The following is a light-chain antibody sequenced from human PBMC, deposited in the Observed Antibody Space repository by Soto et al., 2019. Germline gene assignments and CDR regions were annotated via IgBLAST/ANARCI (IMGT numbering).Light chain of an antibody. CDR1: QSIHTS. J-gene: IGKJ5*01. CDR3: QQRNVWPPIT. V-gene: IGKV3-11*01. CDR2: DST. Sequence: GLAQSPARLSLSPGERATVSCRSSQSIHTSLAWYQQKSGNPPRLVIYDSTLGANRVPDRFGGSRSGTEFTLTINSLEPEDFAVYYCQQRNVWPPITFGQGTRLEIK.